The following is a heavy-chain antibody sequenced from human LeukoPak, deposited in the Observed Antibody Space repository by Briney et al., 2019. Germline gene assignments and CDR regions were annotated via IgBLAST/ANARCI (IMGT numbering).Heavy chain of an antibody. V-gene: IGHV4-59*01. CDR3: ARDRKYYGWFDP. Sequence: SETLSLTCTVTGGSISSYYWSWIRQPPGKGLEWIGYIYYSGSTNYNPSLKSRVTISVDTSKNQFSLKLSSVTAADTAVYYCARDRKYYGWFDPRGQGTLVTVSS. CDR1: GGSISSYY. D-gene: IGHD3-10*01. CDR2: IYYSGST. J-gene: IGHJ5*02.